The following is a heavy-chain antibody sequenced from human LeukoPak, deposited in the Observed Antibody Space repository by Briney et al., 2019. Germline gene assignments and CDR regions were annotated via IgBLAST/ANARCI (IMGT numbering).Heavy chain of an antibody. V-gene: IGHV5-10-1*01. Sequence: GESLKISCKGSGYSFTSYWISWVRQMPGKGLEWMGRIDPSDSYTNYSPSFQGHVTISADKSISTAYLQWSSLKASDTAMYYCARPTSSGYYNTVFDYWGQGTLVTVSS. J-gene: IGHJ4*02. CDR3: ARPTSSGYYNTVFDY. CDR2: IDPSDSYT. D-gene: IGHD3-22*01. CDR1: GYSFTSYW.